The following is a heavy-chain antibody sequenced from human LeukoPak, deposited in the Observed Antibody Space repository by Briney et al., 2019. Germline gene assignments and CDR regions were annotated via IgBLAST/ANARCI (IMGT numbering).Heavy chain of an antibody. Sequence: ASVKVSCKASGYTFTGYYMHWVRQARGQGLEWMGRINPNSGGTNYAQKCQGRVTMTRDTSISTAYMELSRLRSDDTAVYYCARDLPGGSVPTYYYYYMDVWGKGTTVTVSS. D-gene: IGHD1-26*01. CDR2: INPNSGGT. CDR3: ARDLPGGSVPTYYYYYMDV. J-gene: IGHJ6*03. CDR1: GYTFTGYY. V-gene: IGHV1-2*06.